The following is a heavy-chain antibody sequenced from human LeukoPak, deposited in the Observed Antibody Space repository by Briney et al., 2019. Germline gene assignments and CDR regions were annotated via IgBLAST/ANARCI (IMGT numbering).Heavy chain of an antibody. CDR1: GYSFTSYW. CDR2: IYPGDSDT. V-gene: IGHV5-51*01. J-gene: IGHJ3*02. D-gene: IGHD4-23*01. CDR3: VRCTVVTQDASDI. Sequence: GESLKISCKGSGYSFTSYWIGWVRQMPGKGLEWMGIIYPGDSDTRYSPSFQGQVTISADKSISTAYLQWSSLKASDTAMYYCVRCTVVTQDASDIWGQGTMVTVSS.